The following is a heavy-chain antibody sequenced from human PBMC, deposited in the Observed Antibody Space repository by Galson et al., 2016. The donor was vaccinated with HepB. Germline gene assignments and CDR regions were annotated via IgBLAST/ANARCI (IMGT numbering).Heavy chain of an antibody. V-gene: IGHV3-33*08. CDR3: ARDDFGDSIDY. CDR2: IWYDGSNK. D-gene: IGHD4-17*01. CDR1: GFTFSGHG. Sequence: SLRLSCAASGFTFSGHGMHWVRQAPGKGLEWVAVIWYDGSNKYYADSVKGRFTISRDNSKNTLYVQMNSLRAEDTAVYYCARDDFGDSIDYWGQGTLVTVSS. J-gene: IGHJ4*02.